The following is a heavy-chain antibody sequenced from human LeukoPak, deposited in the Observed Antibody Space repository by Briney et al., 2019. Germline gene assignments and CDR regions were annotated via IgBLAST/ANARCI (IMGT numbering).Heavy chain of an antibody. J-gene: IGHJ2*01. Sequence: GGSLRLSCAASGFTFSSSAMSWVRQAPGKGLEWVAVISYDGSNKYYADSVKGRFTISRDNSKNTLYLQMNSLRAEDTAVYYCARGCGFWYFDLWGRGTLVTVSS. CDR2: ISYDGSNK. CDR3: ARGCGFWYFDL. V-gene: IGHV3-30*04. CDR1: GFTFSSSA.